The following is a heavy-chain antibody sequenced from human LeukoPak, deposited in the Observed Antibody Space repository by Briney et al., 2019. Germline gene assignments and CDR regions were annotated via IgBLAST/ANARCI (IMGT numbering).Heavy chain of an antibody. J-gene: IGHJ4*02. V-gene: IGHV3-66*01. CDR3: ARDRFFGLGRITAIDY. D-gene: IGHD3-3*01. CDR1: GFTVSSNY. Sequence: QSGGSLRLSCAASGFTVSSNYMSWVRQAPGKGLEWVPVIYSGGSTYYADSVKGRFTISRDNSKNTLYLQMNSLRAEDTAVYYCARDRFFGLGRITAIDYWGQGTLVTVSS. CDR2: IYSGGST.